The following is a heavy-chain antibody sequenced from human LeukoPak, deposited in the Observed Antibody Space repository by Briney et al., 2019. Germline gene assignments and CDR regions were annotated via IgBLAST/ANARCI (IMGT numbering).Heavy chain of an antibody. J-gene: IGHJ4*02. D-gene: IGHD6-19*01. CDR3: ARKSEQWLVGTDY. CDR1: GGSFSGYY. V-gene: IGHV3-21*01. CDR2: ISSSSSYI. Sequence: PSETLSLTCAVYGGSFSGYYWSWIRQPPGKGLEWVSSISSSSSYIYYADSVKGRFTISRDNAKNSLYLQMNSLRAEDTAVYYCARKSEQWLVGTDYWGQGTLVTVSS.